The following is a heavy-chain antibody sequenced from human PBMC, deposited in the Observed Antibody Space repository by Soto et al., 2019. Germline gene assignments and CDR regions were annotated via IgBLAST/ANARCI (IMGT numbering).Heavy chain of an antibody. J-gene: IGHJ4*02. CDR3: AHRVLRTVFGLVTTTAIDFDF. CDR2: IYRDDDK. V-gene: IGHV2-5*02. Sequence: QITLNASGPTVVRPTETLTLTCRFSGFSLTTSGVGVGWIRQSPGKAPEWLALIYRDDDKRYSASLKSRLTSTKDTSKNQVVLTVSDLDPTDTATYYCAHRVLRTVFGLVTTTAIDFDFWGQGTPVAVSS. CDR1: GFSLTTSGVG. D-gene: IGHD3-3*01.